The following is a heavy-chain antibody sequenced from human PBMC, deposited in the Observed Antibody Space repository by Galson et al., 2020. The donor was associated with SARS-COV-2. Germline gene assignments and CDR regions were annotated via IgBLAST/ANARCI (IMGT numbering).Heavy chain of an antibody. CDR3: TSGYCSSSTCYPEFDP. J-gene: IGHJ5*02. CDR2: IKSKANRYAT. D-gene: IGHD2-2*01. CDR1: GFTFSGSA. Sequence: GSLRLSCAASGFTFSGSAIHWVRQASGKGLEWVGRIKSKANRYATAYAASVEGRFTMSRDDSKNTAYLQMNSLKTEDTALYYCTSGYCSSSTCYPEFDPWGQGTLVTGSS. V-gene: IGHV3-73*01.